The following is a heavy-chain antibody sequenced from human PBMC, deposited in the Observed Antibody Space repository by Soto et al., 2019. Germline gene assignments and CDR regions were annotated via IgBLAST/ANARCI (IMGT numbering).Heavy chain of an antibody. Sequence: TLSLTCTVSGGSISSGGYYWSWIRQHPGKGLGWIGYIYYSGSTYYNPSLKSRVTISVDTSKNQFSLKLSSVTAADTAVYYCARDLLAGTGYFDYWGQGTLVTVSS. CDR1: GGSISSGGYY. V-gene: IGHV4-31*03. CDR2: IYYSGST. CDR3: ARDLLAGTGYFDY. D-gene: IGHD6-19*01. J-gene: IGHJ4*02.